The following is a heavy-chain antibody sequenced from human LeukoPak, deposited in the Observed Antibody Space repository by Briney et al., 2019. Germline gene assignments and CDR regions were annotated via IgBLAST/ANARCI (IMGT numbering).Heavy chain of an antibody. Sequence: SETLSLTCTVSGGSISSYYWNWIRQPPGKGLEWIGYIYYSGSTNYNPSLKSRVTISVDTSKNQFSLKLSSVTAADTAVYYCARSKYYDILTGYSSYYGMDVWGQGTTVTVSS. D-gene: IGHD3-9*01. CDR1: GGSISSYY. J-gene: IGHJ6*02. V-gene: IGHV4-59*08. CDR3: ARSKYYDILTGYSSYYGMDV. CDR2: IYYSGST.